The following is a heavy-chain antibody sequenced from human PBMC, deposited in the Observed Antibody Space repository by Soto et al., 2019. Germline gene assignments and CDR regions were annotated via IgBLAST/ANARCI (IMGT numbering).Heavy chain of an antibody. J-gene: IGHJ4*02. CDR2: IIGSGGSA. CDR3: AKDRAPADAGTVVDY. V-gene: IGHV3-23*01. CDR1: GFTFRSSA. Sequence: RLSCAASGFTFRSSAMSWVSQVHGQGLEWDSAIIGSGGSAYYADSLKGRFTISRDNYKKTRYLQRKRLRAEDTAVYHCAKDRAPADAGTVVDYWRQGTLVTVSS. D-gene: IGHD6-13*01.